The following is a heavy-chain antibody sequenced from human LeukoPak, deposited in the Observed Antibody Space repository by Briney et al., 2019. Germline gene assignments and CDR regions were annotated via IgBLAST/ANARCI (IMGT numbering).Heavy chain of an antibody. CDR3: AARPGGYASFDI. CDR1: GFTFSDYY. D-gene: IGHD3-16*01. V-gene: IGHV3-11*06. J-gene: IGHJ3*02. CDR2: ISSSSSYI. Sequence: AGGSLRLSCAASGFTFSDYYMSWIRQAPGKGLEWVSSISSSSSYIYYADSVKGRLTIPRDNAKNSLYLQMNSLRAEDTAVYYCAARPGGYASFDIWGQGTMVTVSS.